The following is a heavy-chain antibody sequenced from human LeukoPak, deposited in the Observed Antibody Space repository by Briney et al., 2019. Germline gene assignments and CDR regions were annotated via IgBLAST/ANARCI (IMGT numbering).Heavy chain of an antibody. V-gene: IGHV4-59*02. Sequence: SETLSLTCTVSGGSVSSHYWSWIRQPPGKGLERIGYVYHSETTSYNPSLKSRVSISLDTSKSQFSLRLTSLTAADTAVYYCARESYGSGSYGWFDPWGQGALVTVST. CDR3: ARESYGSGSYGWFDP. D-gene: IGHD3-10*01. CDR2: VYHSETT. J-gene: IGHJ5*02. CDR1: GGSVSSHY.